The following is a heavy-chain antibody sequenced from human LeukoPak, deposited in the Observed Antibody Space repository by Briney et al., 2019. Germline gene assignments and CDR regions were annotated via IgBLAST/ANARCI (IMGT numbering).Heavy chain of an antibody. J-gene: IGHJ6*02. CDR3: ARGTGALYYYYGMDV. CDR2: ISYDGSNK. Sequence: GGSLRLPCAASGFTFSSYGMHWVRQAPGKGLEWVAVISYDGSNKYYADSVKGRFTISRDNSKNTLYLQMNSLRAEDTAVYYCARGTGALYYYYGMDVWGQGTTVTVSS. D-gene: IGHD7-27*01. CDR1: GFTFSSYG. V-gene: IGHV3-30*03.